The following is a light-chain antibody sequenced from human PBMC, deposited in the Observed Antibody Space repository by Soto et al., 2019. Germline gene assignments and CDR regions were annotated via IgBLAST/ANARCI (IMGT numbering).Light chain of an antibody. V-gene: IGKV3-20*01. Sequence: EIVLTQSPGTLSLSPWERATLSCRASQSVSSSYLAWYQQKPGQAPRLLIYDTSIRATGIPARFSGSGSGTDFTLTISRLEPEDFAVYYCQQYGRSGTIGQGTKVDIK. CDR2: DTS. CDR3: QQYGRSGT. J-gene: IGKJ1*01. CDR1: QSVSSSY.